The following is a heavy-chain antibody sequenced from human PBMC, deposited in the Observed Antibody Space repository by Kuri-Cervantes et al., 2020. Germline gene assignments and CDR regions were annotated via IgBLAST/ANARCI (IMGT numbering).Heavy chain of an antibody. CDR3: AKDSDDSSGYIFDY. CDR1: GGSISSGGYY. J-gene: IGHJ4*02. V-gene: IGHV4-31*03. D-gene: IGHD3-22*01. CDR2: IYYSGST. Sequence: SETLSLTCTVSGGSISSGGYYWSWIRQHPGKGLEWIGYIYYSGSTYYNPSLKSRVTISVDTSKNQFSLKLSSVTAADTAVYYCAKDSDDSSGYIFDYWGQGTLVTVSS.